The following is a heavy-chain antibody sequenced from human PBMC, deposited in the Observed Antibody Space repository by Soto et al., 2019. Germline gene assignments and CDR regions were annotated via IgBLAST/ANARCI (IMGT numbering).Heavy chain of an antibody. CDR1: GGSISSGDYY. CDR3: ARETYYYGMDV. J-gene: IGHJ6*02. Sequence: QVQLQESGPGLVKPSQTLSLTCTVSGGSISSGDYYWSWIRQPPGKGLEWIGYIYYSGSTYYNPSLKSRVTLSADTSKTPFSLKLSSVTAADTAVYYCARETYYYGMDVWGQGTTVTVSS. V-gene: IGHV4-30-4*01. CDR2: IYYSGST.